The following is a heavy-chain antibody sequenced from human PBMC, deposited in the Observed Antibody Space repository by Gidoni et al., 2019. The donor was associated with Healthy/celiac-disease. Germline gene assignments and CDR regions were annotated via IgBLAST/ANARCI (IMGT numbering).Heavy chain of an antibody. J-gene: IGHJ5*02. Sequence: QVQLQESGPGLVKPSETLSLTCTGSGGSISSYYCSWIRQPPGKGLEWIGYIYYSGSTNYNPSLKSRVTISVDTSKNQFSLKLSSVTAADTAVYYCARDLRPNYDFWEVNGLGFDPWGQGTLVTVSS. CDR1: GGSISSYY. D-gene: IGHD3-3*01. V-gene: IGHV4-59*01. CDR3: ARDLRPNYDFWEVNGLGFDP. CDR2: IYYSGST.